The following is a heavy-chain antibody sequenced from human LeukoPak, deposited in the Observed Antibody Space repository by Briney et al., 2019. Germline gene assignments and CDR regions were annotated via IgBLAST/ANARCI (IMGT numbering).Heavy chain of an antibody. Sequence: IRQAXXKGLXWVXYISSSGSTIYYADPVKGRFNISRDNAKNSLYLRMNRVRAEDRAVYYCARDEKWLDPEYYGMDVWGQGTTVPASS. CDR2: ISSSGSTI. D-gene: IGHD3-22*01. CDR3: ARDEKWLDPEYYGMDV. J-gene: IGHJ6*02. V-gene: IGHV3-11*01.